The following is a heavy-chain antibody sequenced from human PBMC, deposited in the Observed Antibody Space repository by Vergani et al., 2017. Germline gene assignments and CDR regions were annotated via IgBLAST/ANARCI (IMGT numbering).Heavy chain of an antibody. CDR3: ARVGYRDEASTGYRLEGMDI. CDR2: IYSTGST. CDR1: GGSFNTYY. D-gene: IGHD3-9*01. Sequence: QVQLEESGPGLVKPSETLSLTCTVSGGSFNTYYWSWIRQSPGKGLEWIGYIYSTGSTNYNPSLNSRVTMSVDTSENQFSLKLRTVTAADTAVYFCARVGYRDEASTGYRLEGMDIWGQGTTVTISS. J-gene: IGHJ6*02. V-gene: IGHV4-59*13.